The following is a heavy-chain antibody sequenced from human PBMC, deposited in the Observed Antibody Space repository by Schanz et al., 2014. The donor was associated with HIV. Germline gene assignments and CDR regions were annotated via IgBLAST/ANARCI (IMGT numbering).Heavy chain of an antibody. CDR1: GFTFRHYA. Sequence: QVQLVESGGGVVQPGRSLRLSCAASGFTFRHYAIHWVRQAPGKGLEWVAVIWYDGSNKYYADSVKGRFTISRDNSKNTLYLQMNSLRAEDTAVYYCATAAVTDYSDNWGQGTLVTVSS. CDR3: ATAAVTDYSDN. V-gene: IGHV3-33*08. J-gene: IGHJ4*02. D-gene: IGHD4-17*01. CDR2: IWYDGSNK.